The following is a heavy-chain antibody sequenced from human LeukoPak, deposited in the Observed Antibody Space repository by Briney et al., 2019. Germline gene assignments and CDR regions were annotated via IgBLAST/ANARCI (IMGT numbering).Heavy chain of an antibody. D-gene: IGHD5-18*01. V-gene: IGHV4-34*01. CDR3: ARDYTAMATPFFDY. CDR1: GGSFSGYY. CDR2: INHSGST. J-gene: IGHJ4*02. Sequence: SETLSLTCAAYGGSFSGYYWSWIRQPPGKGLEWRGEINHSGSTNYNPSLKSRVTISVDTSKNQFSLKLSPVTDADTAEYYYARDYTAMATPFFDYWGQGTLVTVSS.